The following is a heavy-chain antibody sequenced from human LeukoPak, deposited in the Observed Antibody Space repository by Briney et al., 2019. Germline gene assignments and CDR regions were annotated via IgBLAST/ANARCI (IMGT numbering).Heavy chain of an antibody. V-gene: IGHV1-3*01. CDR2: INAGNGNT. CDR3: ARGDGYNAPFDY. D-gene: IGHD5-24*01. CDR1: GYTFTSYA. J-gene: IGHJ4*02. Sequence: ASVKVSCKASGYTFTSYAVHWLRQAPGQRLEWMGWINAGNGNTKYSQKFQGRVTITRDTSASTAYMELSSLRSEDTAVYYCARGDGYNAPFDYWGQGTLVTVSS.